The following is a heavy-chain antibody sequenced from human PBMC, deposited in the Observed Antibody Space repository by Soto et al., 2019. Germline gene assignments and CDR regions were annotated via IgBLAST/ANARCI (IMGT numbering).Heavy chain of an antibody. CDR2: IYYSGST. CDR1: GGSISSGGYY. D-gene: IGHD3-3*01. CDR3: ARDRMYYDFWSGPPSGDAFDI. J-gene: IGHJ3*02. Sequence: PSETLSLTCTVSGGSISSGGYYWSWIRQHPGKGLEWIGYIYYSGSTYYNPSLKSRVTISVDTPKNQFSLKLSSVTAADTAVYYCARDRMYYDFWSGPPSGDAFDIWGQGTMVTVSS. V-gene: IGHV4-31*03.